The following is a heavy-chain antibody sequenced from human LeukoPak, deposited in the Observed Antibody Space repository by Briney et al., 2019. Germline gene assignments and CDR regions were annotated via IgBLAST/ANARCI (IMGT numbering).Heavy chain of an antibody. D-gene: IGHD4/OR15-4a*01. V-gene: IGHV3-23*01. Sequence: GGSLRRSHAASGFTFSDYAMNWVRQAPGKGLQWVSSISASGGTIYYADSVKGRFTISRDNSKNTLYLLINSLRVEDTAIYYCAKGIYGVSGHNIDYGGQGALVTVSS. CDR1: GFTFSDYA. CDR3: AKGIYGVSGHNIDY. J-gene: IGHJ4*02. CDR2: ISASGGTI.